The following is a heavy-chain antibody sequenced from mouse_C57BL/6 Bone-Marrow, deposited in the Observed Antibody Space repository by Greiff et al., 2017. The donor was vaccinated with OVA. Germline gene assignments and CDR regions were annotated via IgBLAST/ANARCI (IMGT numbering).Heavy chain of an antibody. V-gene: IGHV1-59*01. CDR2: IDPSDSYT. J-gene: IGHJ4*01. CDR3: AGGGTIYYDYDDSYAMDY. D-gene: IGHD2-4*01. CDR1: GYTFTSYW. Sequence: VQLQQPGAELVRPGTSVKLSCKASGYTFTSYWMHWVKQRPGQGLEWIGVIDPSDSYTNYNQKFKGKATLTVDTSSSTAYMQLSSLTSEDSAIYYSAGGGTIYYDYDDSYAMDYWGQGTSVTVSS.